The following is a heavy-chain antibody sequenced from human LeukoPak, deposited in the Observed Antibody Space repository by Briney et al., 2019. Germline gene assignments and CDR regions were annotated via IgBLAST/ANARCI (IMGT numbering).Heavy chain of an antibody. CDR2: IIPIFGAA. Sequence: ASVKVSCKTSGGTFSNYGINWVRQAPGQGLEWMGGIIPIFGAANYAQKFQGRVTITADASTTTAYMELGSLRSEDTATYYCARDKVENAGYCTRTKCYTTFDPWGQGTLVTVSS. V-gene: IGHV1-69*01. CDR3: ARDKVENAGYCTRTKCYTTFDP. D-gene: IGHD2-2*02. CDR1: GGTFSNYG. J-gene: IGHJ5*02.